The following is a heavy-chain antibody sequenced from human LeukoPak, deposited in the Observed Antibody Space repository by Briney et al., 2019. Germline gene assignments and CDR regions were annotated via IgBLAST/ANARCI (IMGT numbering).Heavy chain of an antibody. CDR2: INTNTGNP. Sequence: GASVKVSCKASGYTFTSYGISWVRQAPGQGLEWMGWINTNTGNPTYAQGFTGRFVFSLDTSVSTAYLQISSLKAEDTAVYYCARDSGEMATIRDYFDYWGQGTLVTVSS. CDR1: GYTFTSYG. CDR3: ARDSGEMATIRDYFDY. J-gene: IGHJ4*02. V-gene: IGHV7-4-1*02. D-gene: IGHD5-24*01.